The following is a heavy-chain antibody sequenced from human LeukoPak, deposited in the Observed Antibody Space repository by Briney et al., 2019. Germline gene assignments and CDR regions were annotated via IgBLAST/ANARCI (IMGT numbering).Heavy chain of an antibody. D-gene: IGHD3-10*01. CDR3: ARGITMVRSFSAWFDP. CDR1: GFTFSSYS. Sequence: GGSLRLSCAASGFTFSSYSMNWVRQAPGKGLEWVSSISGSSSYIYYADSVKGRFTISRHNAKNSLYLQMNSLRAEDTAVYYCARGITMVRSFSAWFDPWGQGTLVTVSS. V-gene: IGHV3-21*01. J-gene: IGHJ5*02. CDR2: ISGSSSYI.